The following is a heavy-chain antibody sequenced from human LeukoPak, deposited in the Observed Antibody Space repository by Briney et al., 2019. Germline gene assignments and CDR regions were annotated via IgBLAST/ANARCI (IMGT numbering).Heavy chain of an antibody. Sequence: SETLSLTCTVSGGSISSHYWSWIRQPPGKGLEWIGYIYYSGSTNYNPSLKSRVTISVDTSKNQFSLKLSSVTAADTAVYYCARELRYFDWAGDYMDVWGKGTTVTVSS. CDR2: IYYSGST. CDR1: GGSISSHY. D-gene: IGHD3-9*01. J-gene: IGHJ6*03. V-gene: IGHV4-59*11. CDR3: ARELRYFDWAGDYMDV.